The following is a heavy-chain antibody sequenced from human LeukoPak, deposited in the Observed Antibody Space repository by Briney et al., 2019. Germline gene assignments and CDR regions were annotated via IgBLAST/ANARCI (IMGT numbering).Heavy chain of an antibody. CDR3: ARTTGDDSGYRANNY. D-gene: IGHD3-22*01. Sequence: GGSLRLSCVVSGFTFSNYWMTWLRQAPGRRLEWVANMKPDESETHLLDSVKGRFTISRDNAKNALYLQMSSLRDEDTAVYYCARTTGDDSGYRANNYWGQGTLVTVSS. CDR2: MKPDESET. CDR1: GFTFSNYW. V-gene: IGHV3-7*01. J-gene: IGHJ4*02.